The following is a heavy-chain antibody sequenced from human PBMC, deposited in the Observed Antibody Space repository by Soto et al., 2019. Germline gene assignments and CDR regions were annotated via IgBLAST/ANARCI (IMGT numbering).Heavy chain of an antibody. Sequence: PGGSLRLSCAASGFRFSGYYMNWIRQAPGKGLEWVAHISSSGSHTRYADSVRGRFTISRDNAKNSLFLQINSLRAEDTAVYYCATDAGASSERDCNNSSCYFFDDWGQGTLVTVSS. CDR2: ISSSGSHT. CDR1: GFRFSGYY. CDR3: ATDAGASSERDCNNSSCYFFDD. D-gene: IGHD2-2*01. V-gene: IGHV3-11*06. J-gene: IGHJ4*02.